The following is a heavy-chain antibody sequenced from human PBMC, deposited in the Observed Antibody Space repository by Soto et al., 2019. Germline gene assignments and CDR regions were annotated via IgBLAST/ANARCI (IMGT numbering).Heavy chain of an antibody. CDR3: ARDLGYGKDGGSYFDY. D-gene: IGHD5-12*01. J-gene: IGHJ4*02. Sequence: QVQLVQSGAEVKKPGASVKVSCKASGYTFTSYYMHWVRQAPGQGLEWMGIINPSGGSTSYAQKFQGRVTMTRDTSTSTVYMELSSLRSEDTAVYYCARDLGYGKDGGSYFDYWGQGTLVTVSS. CDR1: GYTFTSYY. CDR2: INPSGGST. V-gene: IGHV1-46*01.